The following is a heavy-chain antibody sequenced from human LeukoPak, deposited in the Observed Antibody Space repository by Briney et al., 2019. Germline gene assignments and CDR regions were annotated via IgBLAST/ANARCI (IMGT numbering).Heavy chain of an antibody. D-gene: IGHD3-22*01. V-gene: IGHV7-4-1*02. CDR1: GYTFSSCA. CDR3: AIHPSDSSGYFSY. J-gene: IGHJ4*02. Sequence: ASVKVSCKASGYTFSSCAINWVRQAPGQGLEYMGWIDTKTGNPTYAQGFTGRLVFSLDTSVSTAYLQISSLKAEDTAVYYCAIHPSDSSGYFSYWGQGALVTVSS. CDR2: IDTKTGNP.